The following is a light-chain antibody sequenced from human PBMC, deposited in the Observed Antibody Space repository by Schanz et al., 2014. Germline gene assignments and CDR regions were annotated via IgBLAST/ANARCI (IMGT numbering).Light chain of an antibody. CDR1: QSVTSTY. CDR2: GAS. CDR3: QQYATSPQT. Sequence: EIVLTQSPGTLSLSPGERATLSCRASQSVTSTYLAWYQQKPGQAPRLLVYGASTRATGIPARFSGSGSGTEFTLTISRLEPEDFAVYYCQQYATSPQTFGQGTKVEIK. V-gene: IGKV3-20*01. J-gene: IGKJ1*01.